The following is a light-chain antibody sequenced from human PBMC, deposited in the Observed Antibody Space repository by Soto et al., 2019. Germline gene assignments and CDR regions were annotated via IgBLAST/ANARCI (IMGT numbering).Light chain of an antibody. CDR2: AAS. V-gene: IGKV1-39*01. CDR1: QSIGNF. Sequence: DIQMTQSPSSLSASIGDRVSITCRASQSIGNFLNWYQQKPGKVPKLLIYAASNLHSGVPSRFSGSGSGTEFTLTISSLQLEDFAAYYCQQSYTSPAFTCGPGTRVNAK. J-gene: IGKJ3*01. CDR3: QQSYTSPAFT.